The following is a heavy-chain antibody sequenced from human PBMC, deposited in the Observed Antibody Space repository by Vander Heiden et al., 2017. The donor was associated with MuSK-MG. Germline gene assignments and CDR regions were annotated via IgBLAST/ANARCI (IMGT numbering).Heavy chain of an antibody. CDR1: GGSFSGYY. J-gene: IGHJ3*02. CDR2: INHSGST. D-gene: IGHD6-13*01. CDR3: AVGYSSSWYSCAFDI. Sequence: QVQLQQWGAGLLKPSETLSLTCAVYGGSFSGYYWSWIRQPPGKGLEWIGEINHSGSTNYNPSLKSRVTISVDTSKNQFSLKLSSVTAADTAVYYCAVGYSSSWYSCAFDIWGQGTMVTVSS. V-gene: IGHV4-34*01.